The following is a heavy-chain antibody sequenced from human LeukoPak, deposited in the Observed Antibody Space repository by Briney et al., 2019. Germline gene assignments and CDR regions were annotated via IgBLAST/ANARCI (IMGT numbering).Heavy chain of an antibody. CDR1: GFTFSSFG. Sequence: GGSLRLSCAASGFTFSSFGMHWVRQAPGKGLEWVAVISYDGSNKYYADSVKGRFTISRDNSKNTLYLQMNSLRAEDTAVYYCAKDPPSGSYSGYFDYWGQGTLVTVSS. V-gene: IGHV3-30*18. D-gene: IGHD1-26*01. CDR3: AKDPPSGSYSGYFDY. J-gene: IGHJ4*02. CDR2: ISYDGSNK.